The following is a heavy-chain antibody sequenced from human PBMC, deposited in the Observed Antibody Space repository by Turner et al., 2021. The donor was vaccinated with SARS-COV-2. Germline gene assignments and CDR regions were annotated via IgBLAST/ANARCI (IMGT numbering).Heavy chain of an antibody. V-gene: IGHV4-39*01. D-gene: IGHD1-1*01. Sequence: HLQLQESGPGLGKPSATLSRTCPVSGGSISRSSYYWGRIGQPPGKGLGWIGSIYYSGSTYYNPSHKSRVTISVDTSKNQFSLKLSSVTAADTAVYYCARLRPTQNFDYWGQGTLVTVSS. CDR3: ARLRPTQNFDY. CDR2: IYYSGST. CDR1: GGSISRSSYY. J-gene: IGHJ4*02.